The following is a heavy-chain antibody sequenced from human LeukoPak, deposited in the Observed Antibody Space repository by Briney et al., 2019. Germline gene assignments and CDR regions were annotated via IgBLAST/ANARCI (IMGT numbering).Heavy chain of an antibody. Sequence: GGSLRLSCTASGFTFGDYAMSWVRQAPGKGREWVGFIRSKAYGGTTEYAASVKGRFTISRDDSKSIAYLQMNSLKTEDTAVYYCTREGGIAAVYFDYWGQGTLVTVSS. CDR3: TREGGIAAVYFDY. V-gene: IGHV3-49*04. D-gene: IGHD6-13*01. CDR1: GFTFGDYA. CDR2: IRSKAYGGTT. J-gene: IGHJ4*02.